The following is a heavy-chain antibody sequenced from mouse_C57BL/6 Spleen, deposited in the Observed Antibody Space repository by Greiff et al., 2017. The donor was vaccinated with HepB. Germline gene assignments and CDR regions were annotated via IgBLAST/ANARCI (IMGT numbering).Heavy chain of an antibody. CDR2: IDPANGNT. CDR3: ASPHYYGSSYVLFAY. J-gene: IGHJ3*01. Sequence: EVQLQQSVAELVRPGASVKLSCTASGFNIKNTYMHWVKQRPEQGLEWIGRIDPANGNTKYAPKFPGKATITADTSSNTAYLQLSSLTSEDTAIYYCASPHYYGSSYVLFAYWGQGTLVTVSA. V-gene: IGHV14-3*01. CDR1: GFNIKNTY. D-gene: IGHD1-1*01.